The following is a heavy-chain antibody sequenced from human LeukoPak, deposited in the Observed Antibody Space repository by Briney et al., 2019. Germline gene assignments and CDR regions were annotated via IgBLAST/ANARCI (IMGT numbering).Heavy chain of an antibody. CDR1: GFTFSSYW. Sequence: GGSLRLSCAASGFTFSSYWMHWVRQAPGKGLVWVSRINTDGSSTSYADSVKGRFTISRDNAKNTLYLQMNSLRAEDTAVYYCAKDDSMVRVGGMDVWGQGTTVTVSS. CDR3: AKDDSMVRVGGMDV. V-gene: IGHV3-74*01. D-gene: IGHD3-10*01. J-gene: IGHJ6*02. CDR2: INTDGSST.